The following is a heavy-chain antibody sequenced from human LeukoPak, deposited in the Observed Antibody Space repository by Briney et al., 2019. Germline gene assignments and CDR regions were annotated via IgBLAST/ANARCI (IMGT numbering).Heavy chain of an antibody. V-gene: IGHV3-48*03. CDR1: GFTFSSYE. CDR2: ISSSGSTI. D-gene: IGHD1-14*01. J-gene: IGHJ6*03. CDR3: AREVFDYYYYMDV. Sequence: GGSLRLSCAASGFTFSSYEMNWVRQAPGKGLEWVSYISSSGSTIYYADSVKGRFTISRDNAKNSLYLQMNSLRAEDTAVYYCAREVFDYYYYMDVWGKGTTVTISS.